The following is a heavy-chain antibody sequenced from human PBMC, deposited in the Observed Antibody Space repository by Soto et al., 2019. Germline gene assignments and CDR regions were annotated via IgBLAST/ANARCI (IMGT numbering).Heavy chain of an antibody. CDR1: GFTFSKYG. V-gene: IGHV3-33*01. J-gene: IGHJ4*02. CDR2: IWNDGIRK. Sequence: LRLSCAASGFTFSKYGMHWARQAPGKGLEWVALIWNDGIRKVYVDSVKGRFTISRDNSKNTLDLQMNNLRDEDTAVYYCARDDDNDANALDYWGPGTLVTVSS. CDR3: ARDDDNDANALDY.